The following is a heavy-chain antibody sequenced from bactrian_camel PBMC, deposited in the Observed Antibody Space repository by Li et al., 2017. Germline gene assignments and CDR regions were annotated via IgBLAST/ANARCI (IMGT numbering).Heavy chain of an antibody. D-gene: IGHD3*01. CDR1: GYDFSAGC. Sequence: LVESGGGSVQAGGSLRLSCTRSGYDFSAGCWAWFRQAPGEEREGVARIVTGNGDAAYADSAKGRFTISRDNSKNVMYLQMNNLKPEDTGMYYCGADGWWFERSSYNVWGQGTQVTVS. V-gene: IGHV3S25*01. CDR2: IVTGNGDA. CDR3: GADGWWFERSSYNV. J-gene: IGHJ4*01.